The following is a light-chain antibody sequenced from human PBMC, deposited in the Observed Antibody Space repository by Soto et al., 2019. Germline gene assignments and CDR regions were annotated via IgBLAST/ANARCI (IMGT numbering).Light chain of an antibody. Sequence: QSALTQPPSVSGAPGQRVTISCTGSSSNIGAGYDVHWYQHLPGTAPKLLIYGNTKRPSGVPDRFSGSKSGSSASLAIIGLQAEDEADYSCQSSLRDSQGFGTGTKVTVL. CDR3: QSSLRDSQG. V-gene: IGLV1-40*01. CDR1: SSNIGAGYD. J-gene: IGLJ1*01. CDR2: GNT.